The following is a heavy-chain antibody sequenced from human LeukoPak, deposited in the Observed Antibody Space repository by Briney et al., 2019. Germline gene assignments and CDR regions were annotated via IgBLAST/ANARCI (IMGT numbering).Heavy chain of an antibody. D-gene: IGHD1-26*01. CDR2: IYTSGST. CDR3: ARVNPYSGSYGPSYFDY. V-gene: IGHV4-61*02. CDR1: GGSLSSGTYY. J-gene: IGHJ4*02. Sequence: PPETLSLTCTVSGGSLSSGTYYWSWTRQPAGKGLEWIGRIYTSGSTNNNPSLKSRVTISVDTSKNQCSLKLSSVTAADTDVYYCARVNPYSGSYGPSYFDYWGQGTLVTVSS.